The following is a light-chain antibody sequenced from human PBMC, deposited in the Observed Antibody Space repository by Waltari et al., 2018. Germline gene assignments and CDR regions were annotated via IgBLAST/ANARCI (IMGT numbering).Light chain of an antibody. CDR1: QSISRC. J-gene: IGKJ2*01. CDR2: KAY. CDR3: QQYNSYPYA. Sequence: DIQMTQSPSTLSASVGDRLTITCRASQSISRCLAWYQQKPGKAPKLLIYKAYSLETGVTSRFSGSESGTEFTLTISSLQPDDFATYYCQQYNSYPYAFGQGTKLEIK. V-gene: IGKV1-5*03.